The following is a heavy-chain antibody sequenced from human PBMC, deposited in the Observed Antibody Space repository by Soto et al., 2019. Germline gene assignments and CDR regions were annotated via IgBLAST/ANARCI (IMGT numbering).Heavy chain of an antibody. V-gene: IGHV3-49*04. Sequence: GGSLRLSCTASGFTFGDYAMSWVRQAPGKGLEWVGFIRSKAYGGTTEYAASVKGRFTISRDDSKSIAYLQMNSLKTEDTAVYYCTRGDYRPPYGMDVWGQGTTVTVSS. D-gene: IGHD4-4*01. J-gene: IGHJ6*02. CDR3: TRGDYRPPYGMDV. CDR2: IRSKAYGGTT. CDR1: GFTFGDYA.